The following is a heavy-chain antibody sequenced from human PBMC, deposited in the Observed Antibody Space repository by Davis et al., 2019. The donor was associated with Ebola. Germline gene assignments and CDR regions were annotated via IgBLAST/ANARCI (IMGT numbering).Heavy chain of an antibody. J-gene: IGHJ4*02. Sequence: GGSLRLSCAASGFTFSSYWMSWVRQAPGKGLEWVANIKQDGSEKYYVDSVKGRFTISRDNAKNSLYLQMNSLRAEDTAVYYCARDIALYYDFWSGTFAYWGQGTLVTVSS. CDR2: IKQDGSEK. D-gene: IGHD3-3*01. V-gene: IGHV3-7*03. CDR3: ARDIALYYDFWSGTFAY. CDR1: GFTFSSYW.